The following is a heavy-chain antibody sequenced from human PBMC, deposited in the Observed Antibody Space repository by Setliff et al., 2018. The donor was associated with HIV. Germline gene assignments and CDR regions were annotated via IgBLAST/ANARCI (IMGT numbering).Heavy chain of an antibody. V-gene: IGHV4-34*01. CDR2: MNQSGTT. CDR1: GTSFSDHY. CDR3: AREIPYSYGGRGHPL. J-gene: IGHJ4*02. D-gene: IGHD3-22*01. Sequence: SETLSLTCSVYGTSFSDHYWSWVRQTPGKGLEWIGEMNQSGTTNYNPSLKSRVTMSIDTSERQFSLKLTSVTAADTAVYYCAREIPYSYGGRGHPLWGQGTLVTVSS.